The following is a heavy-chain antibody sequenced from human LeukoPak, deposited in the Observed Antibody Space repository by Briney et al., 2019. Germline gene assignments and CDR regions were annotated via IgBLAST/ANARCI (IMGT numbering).Heavy chain of an antibody. Sequence: GGSLRLSCAASGFTVSSNYMSWVRQAPGKGLEWVSGIYIGGSTYYADSVKGRFTISRDNSKNTLYLQMHSLRAEDTDVYYCATVGYGDYGMIDYWGQGALVTVSS. CDR3: ATVGYGDYGMIDY. CDR1: GFTVSSNY. D-gene: IGHD4-17*01. CDR2: IYIGGST. J-gene: IGHJ4*02. V-gene: IGHV3-66*01.